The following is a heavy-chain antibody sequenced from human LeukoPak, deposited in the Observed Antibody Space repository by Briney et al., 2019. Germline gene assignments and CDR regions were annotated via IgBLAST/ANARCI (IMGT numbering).Heavy chain of an antibody. V-gene: IGHV3-23*01. CDR2: ISGSGGST. CDR3: AKDPRVGATTGDY. J-gene: IGHJ4*02. Sequence: TGGSLRLSCAASGFTYSSYAMSWVRHAPGKGLEWVSAISGSGGSTYYADSVKGRFTISRDNSKNTLYLQMNSLRAEDTAVYYCAKDPRVGATTGDYWGQGALVTVSS. D-gene: IGHD1-26*01. CDR1: GFTYSSYA.